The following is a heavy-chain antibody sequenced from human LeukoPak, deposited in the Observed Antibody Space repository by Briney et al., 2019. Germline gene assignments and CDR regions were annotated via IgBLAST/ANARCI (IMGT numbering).Heavy chain of an antibody. CDR1: GFTFSAYY. V-gene: IGHV3-11*05. Sequence: GGSLRLSCAASGFTFSAYYMSWIRQAPGKGLEGVSYISTTSSYTNHADSVKGRFTISRDNAKNSLYLQMNSLRAEDTAVYYCARGIAAAANYFDYWGQGTLVTVSS. CDR3: ARGIAAAANYFDY. CDR2: ISTTSSYT. D-gene: IGHD6-13*01. J-gene: IGHJ4*02.